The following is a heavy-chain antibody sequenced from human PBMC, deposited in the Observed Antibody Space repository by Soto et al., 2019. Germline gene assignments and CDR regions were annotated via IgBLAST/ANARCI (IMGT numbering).Heavy chain of an antibody. D-gene: IGHD6-6*01. CDR2: IYYSGST. Sequence: LSLTCTVSGGSISSGDYYWSWIRQPPGKGLEWIGYIYYSGSTYYNPSLKSRVTISVDTSKNQFSLKLSSVTAADTAVYYCARDGGAARLYYYYGMDVWGQGTTVTVSS. J-gene: IGHJ6*02. CDR1: GGSISSGDYY. V-gene: IGHV4-30-4*01. CDR3: ARDGGAARLYYYYGMDV.